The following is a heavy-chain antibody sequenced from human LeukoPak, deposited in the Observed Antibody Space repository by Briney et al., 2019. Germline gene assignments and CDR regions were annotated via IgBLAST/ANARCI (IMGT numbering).Heavy chain of an antibody. Sequence: SETLSLTCTVSGGSISSSSFFWAWIRQPPGKGLEWMGTIYYSGSTYYNPSLKSRVTISVDTSQNQFSLRLSSVTAADTAVYYCARQYCTSGSCPDYFDYWGQGTLVTVSS. J-gene: IGHJ4*02. CDR1: GGSISSSSFF. CDR3: ARQYCTSGSCPDYFDY. D-gene: IGHD2-15*01. CDR2: IYYSGST. V-gene: IGHV4-39*01.